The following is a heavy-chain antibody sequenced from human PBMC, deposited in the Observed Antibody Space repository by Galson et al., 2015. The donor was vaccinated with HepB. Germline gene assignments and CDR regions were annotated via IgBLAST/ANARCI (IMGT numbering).Heavy chain of an antibody. CDR2: ISGSGGST. D-gene: IGHD5-18*01. CDR1: GFTFSSYA. Sequence: SLRLSCAASGFTFSSYAMSWVRQAPGKGLEWVSAISGSGGSTYYADSVKGRFTISRDNSKNTLYLQMNSLRAEDTAVYYCAKTLRYGYLTYYFDYWGQGTLVTVSS. J-gene: IGHJ4*02. V-gene: IGHV3-23*01. CDR3: AKTLRYGYLTYYFDY.